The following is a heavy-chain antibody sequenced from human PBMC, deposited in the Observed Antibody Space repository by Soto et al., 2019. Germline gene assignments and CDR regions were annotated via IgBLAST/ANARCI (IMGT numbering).Heavy chain of an antibody. J-gene: IGHJ4*02. Sequence: GGSLRLSCAASGFTFSSYGMHWVRQAPGKRLEWVAVIWFDGSNKFYADSVKGRFTISRDNSKNTVSLQMHSLRDEDSAAYYCATTGPYWGQGTLVTVSS. CDR1: GFTFSSYG. CDR2: IWFDGSNK. V-gene: IGHV3-33*01. CDR3: ATTGPY.